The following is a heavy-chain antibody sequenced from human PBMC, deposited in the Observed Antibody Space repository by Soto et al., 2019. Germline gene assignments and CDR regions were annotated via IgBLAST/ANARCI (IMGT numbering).Heavy chain of an antibody. CDR3: AKRGVATFGLSY. CDR2: INTDGSST. CDR1: GFTFSSFW. Sequence: EVQLVESGGGLVQPGGSLRLSCAVSGFTFSSFWMHWVRQAPGEGLVWVSRINTDGSSTSYADSVKGRFTISRDNAKNTLYLQMNSLGVEDTAMYYCAKRGVATFGLSYWGQGTLVTVSS. J-gene: IGHJ4*02. V-gene: IGHV3-74*01. D-gene: IGHD3-10*01.